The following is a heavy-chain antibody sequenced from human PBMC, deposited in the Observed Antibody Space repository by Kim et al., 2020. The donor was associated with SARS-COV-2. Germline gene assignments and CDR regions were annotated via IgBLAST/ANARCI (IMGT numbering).Heavy chain of an antibody. CDR3: ARLPPVNYYDNGGNLDY. Sequence: GASLKISCKGSGYSFTSYWIGWVRQMPGKGLEWMGIIYPGDSDTRYSPSFQGQVTISADKSISTAYLQRSSLKASDTAMYYSARLPPVNYYDNGGNLDYWGQGTLVTVSS. V-gene: IGHV5-51*01. CDR2: IYPGDSDT. CDR1: GYSFTSYW. D-gene: IGHD3-22*01. J-gene: IGHJ4*02.